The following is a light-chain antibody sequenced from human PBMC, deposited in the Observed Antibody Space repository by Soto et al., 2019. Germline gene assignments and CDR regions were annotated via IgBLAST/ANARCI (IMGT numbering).Light chain of an antibody. CDR2: GAS. Sequence: IGFTQSPTILALSPGDRATLSCRASQSVSSSYLAWYQHKPGQAPRLLIHGASSRVTGIPDRFSGSGSGTDFTLTITRLEPEDFAVYYCQQYQSLTFGGGTKVDIK. CDR3: QQYQSLT. V-gene: IGKV3-20*01. J-gene: IGKJ4*01. CDR1: QSVSSSY.